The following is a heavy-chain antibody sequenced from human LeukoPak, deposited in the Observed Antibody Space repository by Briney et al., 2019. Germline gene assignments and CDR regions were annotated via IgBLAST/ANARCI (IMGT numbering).Heavy chain of an antibody. CDR3: ARDFELSH. Sequence: GGSLRLSCAASGXTFSSFGMHWVPQAPDKGLEWVVLIWYDGSSKHYADSVRGRLTISRDNSKNTLYLQMNSLRAEDTAVYYCARDFELSHWGQGTLVTVSS. D-gene: IGHD3-16*02. J-gene: IGHJ4*02. CDR1: GXTFSSFG. V-gene: IGHV3-33*01. CDR2: IWYDGSSK.